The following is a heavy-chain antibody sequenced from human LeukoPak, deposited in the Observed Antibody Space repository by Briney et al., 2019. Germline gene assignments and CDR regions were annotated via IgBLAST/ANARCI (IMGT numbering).Heavy chain of an antibody. CDR2: INPNSGGT. J-gene: IGHJ4*02. CDR3: ARVQLRYFDWLLGY. V-gene: IGHV1-2*02. Sequence: ASVKASCKASGYTFTGYYIHWVRQAPGQGLEWMGWINPNSGGTNYAQKFQGRVTMTRDTSISTAYMELSRLRSDDTAVYYCARVQLRYFDWLLGYWGQGTLVTVSS. D-gene: IGHD3-9*01. CDR1: GYTFTGYY.